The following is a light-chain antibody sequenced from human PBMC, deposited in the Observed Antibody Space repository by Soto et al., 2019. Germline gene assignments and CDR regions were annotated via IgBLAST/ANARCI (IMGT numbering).Light chain of an antibody. J-gene: IGLJ1*01. CDR3: GSWDSGLSGYV. V-gene: IGLV1-51*01. CDR1: NSNIGNHH. Sequence: QSVLTQPPSVSAAPGQNVSIFCSGANSNIGNHHVSWYQQVPGTAPKVLIYGNNKRPSGIPDRFSGSRSVMSATLAITGLQTGDEADYYCGSWDSGLSGYVFGSGTKVTVL. CDR2: GNN.